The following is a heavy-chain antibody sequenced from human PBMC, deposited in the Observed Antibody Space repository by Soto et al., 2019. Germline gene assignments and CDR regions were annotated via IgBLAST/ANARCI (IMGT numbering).Heavy chain of an antibody. CDR3: ARDPGSGHYFDY. CDR2: INPDNANT. D-gene: IGHD2-15*01. V-gene: IGHV1-3*01. J-gene: IGHJ4*02. CDR1: GYTFISRA. Sequence: ASVKVSCKASGYTFISRALHWVRQAPGQRLEWVGWINPDNANTKYSQNFQGRVTFTRDTSATTAYMELSSLRSEDTAVYFCARDPGSGHYFDYWGQGTLVTVSS.